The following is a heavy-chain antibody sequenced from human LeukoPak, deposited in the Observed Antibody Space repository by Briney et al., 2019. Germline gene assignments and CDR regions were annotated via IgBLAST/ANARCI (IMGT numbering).Heavy chain of an antibody. CDR3: ARHHPAYYYYGMDV. CDR2: ISSSSNSI. J-gene: IGHJ6*02. V-gene: IGHV3-48*01. Sequence: GGSLRLSCAASGFTFSSYSVSWVRQAPGKGLEWVSYISSSSNSIYYADSVKGRFTVSRDNAKNSLYLQMNSLRAEDTAVYYCARHHPAYYYYGMDVWGQGTTVTVSS. CDR1: GFTFSSYS.